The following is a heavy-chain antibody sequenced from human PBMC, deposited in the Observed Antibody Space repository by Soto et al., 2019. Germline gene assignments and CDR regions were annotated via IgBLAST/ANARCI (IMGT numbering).Heavy chain of an antibody. D-gene: IGHD3-10*01. Sequence: ASVKVSCKASGYTFTSYGMHWVRQAPGQRLEWMGWINAGNGNTKHSQKFQGRVTITRDTSASTAYMELSSLRSEDTAVYYCERGINVYYFDYWGQGTLVTVSS. CDR1: GYTFTSYG. CDR2: INAGNGNT. CDR3: ERGINVYYFDY. J-gene: IGHJ4*02. V-gene: IGHV1-3*01.